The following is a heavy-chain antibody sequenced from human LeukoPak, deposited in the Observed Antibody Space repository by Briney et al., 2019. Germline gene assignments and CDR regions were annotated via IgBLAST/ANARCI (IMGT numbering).Heavy chain of an antibody. J-gene: IGHJ5*02. CDR3: ARVLHCSSTSCNWFDP. V-gene: IGHV4-4*07. CDR2: IYTSGST. Sequence: NPSETLSLTCTVSGGSISSYYWSWIRQPAGKGLEWIGRIYTSGSTNYNPSLKTRVTMSVDTSKNQFSLKLSSVTAADTAVYYCARVLHCSSTSCNWFDPWGRGTLVTVSS. D-gene: IGHD2-2*01. CDR1: GGSISSYY.